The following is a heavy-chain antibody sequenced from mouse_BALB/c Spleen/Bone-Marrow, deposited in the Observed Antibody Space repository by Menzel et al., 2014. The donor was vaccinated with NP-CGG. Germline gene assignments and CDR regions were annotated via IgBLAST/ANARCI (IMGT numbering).Heavy chain of an antibody. CDR2: IWRGGST. CDR3: ANYANALDY. J-gene: IGHJ4*01. Sequence: VKLVESGPGLVQPSQSLSITCTVSGFSSTNYGVHWVRQSPGKGLEWLGVIWRGGSTDYNAAFLSRLNITKDKSKSQPFFKMNSLQADDTAIYYCANYANALDYWGQGTSVTVSS. V-gene: IGHV2-5*01. CDR1: GFSSTNYG. D-gene: IGHD6-5*01.